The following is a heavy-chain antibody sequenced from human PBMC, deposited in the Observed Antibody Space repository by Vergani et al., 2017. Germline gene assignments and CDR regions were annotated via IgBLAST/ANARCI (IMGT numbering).Heavy chain of an antibody. Sequence: QVQLVQSGAEVKKPGASVKVSCKVSGYTLTELSMHWVRQAPGKGLEWMGGFDPEDGQTIYAQKFQGRVTMTENTSTDTAYMELSSLRSEDTAVYYCATSTPLWHNYYDSSGSGIACDIWGQGTMVTVSS. D-gene: IGHD3-22*01. CDR2: FDPEDGQT. CDR1: GYTLTELS. J-gene: IGHJ3*02. CDR3: ATSTPLWHNYYDSSGSGIACDI. V-gene: IGHV1-24*01.